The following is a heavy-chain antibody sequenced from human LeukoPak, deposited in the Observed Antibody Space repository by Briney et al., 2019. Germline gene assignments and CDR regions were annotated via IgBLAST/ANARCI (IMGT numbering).Heavy chain of an antibody. J-gene: IGHJ4*02. CDR3: ARLGGSHYGKYYFDS. D-gene: IGHD1-26*01. Sequence: GGSLRLSCAASGFTFSSYGMHWVRQAPGKGLEWVAGTSYDGIIKEYVNSVKGRFTISRDNSKNTLSLQMNSLRAEDTAVYYCARLGGSHYGKYYFDSWGQGTLVTVSS. CDR2: TSYDGIIK. CDR1: GFTFSSYG. V-gene: IGHV3-30*03.